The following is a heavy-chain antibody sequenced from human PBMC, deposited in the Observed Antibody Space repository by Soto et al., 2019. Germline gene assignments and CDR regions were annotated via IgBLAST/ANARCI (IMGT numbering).Heavy chain of an antibody. Sequence: EVQLLESGGGLVQPGGSLRLSCAASGFIFSSYALSWVRQAPGKGLEWVSGISGSGGNTYYADSVKGRFTISRDNSENTLFLQMHSLRAEVTAVYYCANARYYSGSWYGLDYWGQGTLVTVSS. J-gene: IGHJ4*02. CDR3: ANARYYSGSWYGLDY. D-gene: IGHD6-13*01. CDR1: GFIFSSYA. CDR2: ISGSGGNT. V-gene: IGHV3-23*01.